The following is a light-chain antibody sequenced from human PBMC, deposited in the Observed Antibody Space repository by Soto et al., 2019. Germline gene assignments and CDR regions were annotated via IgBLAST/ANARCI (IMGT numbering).Light chain of an antibody. CDR3: QQRSNWPPST. CDR1: QSVGSY. Sequence: ETVLTQSPATLSLSPGERATLSCRASQSVGSYLAWYQQKPGQAPRLLIYDASNRATGIPARFSGSGSGTDFTLTISSLEPEDFAVYYCQQRSNWPPSTFGQGTKLEIK. J-gene: IGKJ2*02. CDR2: DAS. V-gene: IGKV3-11*01.